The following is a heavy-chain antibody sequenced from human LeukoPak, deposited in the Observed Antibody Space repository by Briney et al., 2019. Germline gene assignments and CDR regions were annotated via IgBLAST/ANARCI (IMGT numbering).Heavy chain of an antibody. CDR1: GGSISSGGYY. J-gene: IGHJ4*02. D-gene: IGHD2-15*01. Sequence: SQTLSLTCTVSGGSISSGGYYWSWIRQHPGKGLEWIGYIYYSGSTYYNPSLKSRVTISVDTSKNQFSLKLSSVTAADTAVYYCARAPQQYCSGGSCYRYSDYWGQGTLVTVSS. CDR3: ARAPQQYCSGGSCYRYSDY. V-gene: IGHV4-31*03. CDR2: IYYSGST.